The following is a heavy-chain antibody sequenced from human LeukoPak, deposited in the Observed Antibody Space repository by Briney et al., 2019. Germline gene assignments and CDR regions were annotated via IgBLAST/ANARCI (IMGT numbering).Heavy chain of an antibody. V-gene: IGHV5-51*01. D-gene: IGHD3-10*01. CDR2: IYPDDSDT. Sequence: GESPKISCKTSGYSFTTYRIGWVRQMPGTGLEWVGAIYPDDSDTRYSPSFQGQVVISADRSIRTAYLQWNTLKTSDTAMYYCVRQRGASGTINHFDPWGQGTLVTVSS. CDR3: VRQRGASGTINHFDP. J-gene: IGHJ5*02. CDR1: GYSFTTYR.